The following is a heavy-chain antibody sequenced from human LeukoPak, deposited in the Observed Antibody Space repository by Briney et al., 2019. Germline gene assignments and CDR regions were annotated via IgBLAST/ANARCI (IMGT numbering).Heavy chain of an antibody. CDR3: IRDPPTN. J-gene: IGHJ4*02. V-gene: IGHV3-21*06. CDR1: GFIFRSYS. Sequence: PGGSLRLSCAASGFIFRSYSMNWVRQAPGKGLEWVSSISTSSNYIYYADSVKGRFTISRDNAKNSLYLQMNSLRAEDTAVYYCIRDPPTNWGQGTLVTVSS. CDR2: ISTSSNYI.